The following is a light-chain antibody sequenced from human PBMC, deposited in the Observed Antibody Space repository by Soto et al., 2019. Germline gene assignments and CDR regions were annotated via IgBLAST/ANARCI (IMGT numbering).Light chain of an antibody. Sequence: EIVLTQSPGILSLSPGERATLSCRASQSLNSNYLAWFQQKPGQAPRLLIYADSNRATGTPDRFSGSGSGTDFTLTISRLEPEDSAVYYCQQFDDSVTFGQGTRLEIK. CDR3: QQFDDSVT. CDR1: QSLNSNY. CDR2: ADS. J-gene: IGKJ5*01. V-gene: IGKV3-20*01.